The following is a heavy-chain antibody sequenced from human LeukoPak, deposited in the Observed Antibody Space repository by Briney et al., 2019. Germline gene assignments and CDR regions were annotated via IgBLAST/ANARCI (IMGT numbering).Heavy chain of an antibody. V-gene: IGHV1-2*02. D-gene: IGHD3-22*01. J-gene: IGHJ4*02. CDR1: GYTFTGYF. CDR2: INPNSGGT. CDR3: ARDERYDSSGYPFDY. Sequence: ASVKVSCKASGYTFTGYFMHWVRQAPGQGLEWMGWINPNSGGTNYAQKFQGRVTMTRDTSISTAYMELSRLRSDDTAVYYCARDERYDSSGYPFDYWGQGALVTVSS.